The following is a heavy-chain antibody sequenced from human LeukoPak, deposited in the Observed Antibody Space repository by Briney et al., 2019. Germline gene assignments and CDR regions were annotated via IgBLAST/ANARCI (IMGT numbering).Heavy chain of an antibody. V-gene: IGHV1-8*03. Sequence: ASVKVSCKASGYTFTSYDINWVRQATGQGLEWMGWMNPDSGNTGYAQKFQGRVTITRNTSISTAYMELSSLRSEDTAVYYCARCCSSGWYPYYYYMDVWGKGTTVTVSS. CDR2: MNPDSGNT. CDR3: ARCCSSGWYPYYYYMDV. D-gene: IGHD6-19*01. J-gene: IGHJ6*03. CDR1: GYTFTSYD.